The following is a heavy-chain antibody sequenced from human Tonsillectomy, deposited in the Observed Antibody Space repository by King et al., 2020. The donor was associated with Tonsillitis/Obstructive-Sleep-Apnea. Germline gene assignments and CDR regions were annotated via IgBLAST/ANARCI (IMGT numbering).Heavy chain of an antibody. CDR2: IYYSGST. CDR3: AREGAEMNAFDI. Sequence: VQLQESGPGLVKPSETLSLTGTVSGGSISSYYWSWIRQPPGKGLECIGYIYYSGSTNYNPSLKSRVTISVDTSKNQFSLTLSSVTAADTAVYYCAREGAEMNAFDIWGPGAMVTVSS. V-gene: IGHV4-59*01. D-gene: IGHD3-16*01. CDR1: GGSISSYY. J-gene: IGHJ3*02.